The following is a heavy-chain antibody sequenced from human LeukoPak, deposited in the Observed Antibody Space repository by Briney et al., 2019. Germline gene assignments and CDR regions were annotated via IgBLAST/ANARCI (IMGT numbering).Heavy chain of an antibody. CDR3: ARSPWFGELSEILFDY. D-gene: IGHD3-10*01. V-gene: IGHV1-69*04. CDR1: GGTFSSYA. Sequence: ASVKVSCKASGGTFSSYAISWVRQAPGQGLEWMGRIIPILGIANYAQKFQGRVTITADKSTSTAYMELSSLRSEDTAVYYCARSPWFGELSEILFDYWGQGTLVTVSS. CDR2: IIPILGIA. J-gene: IGHJ4*02.